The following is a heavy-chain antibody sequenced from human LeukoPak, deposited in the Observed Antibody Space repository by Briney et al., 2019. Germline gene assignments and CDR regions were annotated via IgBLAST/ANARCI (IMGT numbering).Heavy chain of an antibody. J-gene: IGHJ3*02. Sequence: SQTLSLTCTVSGGSISSGSYYWSWIRQPAGKGLEWIGRIYTNGSTNYNPPLKSRVTISVDTSKNQFSLKLSSVTAADTAVYYCARGGSGWSDGAFDIWGQGTMVTVSS. D-gene: IGHD6-19*01. CDR2: IYTNGST. CDR1: GGSISSGSYY. V-gene: IGHV4-61*02. CDR3: ARGGSGWSDGAFDI.